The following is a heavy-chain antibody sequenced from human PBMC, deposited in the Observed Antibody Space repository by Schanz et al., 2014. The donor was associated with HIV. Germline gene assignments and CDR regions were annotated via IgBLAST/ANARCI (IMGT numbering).Heavy chain of an antibody. V-gene: IGHV3-23*01. J-gene: IGHJ2*01. CDR2: ISGSSIT. Sequence: EVQLLESGGGLVQPGGSLRLSCAASGFTFSSYAMSWVRQAPGKGLEWVSAISGSSITYSADSVKGRFTISRDNSKNTLYLQMNSLRAEGTAVYYCALSRPSGYGGSWYFDLWGRGTLVAVSS. CDR3: ALSRPSGYGGSWYFDL. D-gene: IGHD2-15*01. CDR1: GFTFSSYA.